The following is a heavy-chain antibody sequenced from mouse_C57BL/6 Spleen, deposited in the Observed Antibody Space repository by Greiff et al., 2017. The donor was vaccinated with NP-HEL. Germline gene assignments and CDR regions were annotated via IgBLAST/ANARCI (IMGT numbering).Heavy chain of an antibody. CDR1: GYSITSCYY. D-gene: IGHD1-1*01. CDR3: ARSYYGSSYGFAY. J-gene: IGHJ3*01. CDR2: ISYDGSN. V-gene: IGHV3-6*01. Sequence: EVQRVESGPGLVKPSQSLSLTCSVTGYSITSCYYWNWIRQFPGNKLEWMGYISYDGSNNYNPSLKNRISITRDTSKNQFFLKLNSVTTEDTATYYCARSYYGSSYGFAYWGQGTLVTVSA.